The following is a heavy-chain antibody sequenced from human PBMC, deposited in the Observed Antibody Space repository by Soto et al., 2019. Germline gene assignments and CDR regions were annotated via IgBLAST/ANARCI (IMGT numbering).Heavy chain of an antibody. CDR1: VDSTPIGGYS. Sequence: SETLSLTGTVLVDSTPIGGYSWSWFRQHPGKGLEWIGYIYYSGTTYYNPSLKSRVTISVDTSKNQFSLKLSSVSAADTALYYCARCSLVVVPAPGFDPWGRGTLVT. V-gene: IGHV4-31*03. J-gene: IGHJ5*02. CDR2: IYYSGTT. CDR3: ARCSLVVVPAPGFDP. D-gene: IGHD2-2*01.